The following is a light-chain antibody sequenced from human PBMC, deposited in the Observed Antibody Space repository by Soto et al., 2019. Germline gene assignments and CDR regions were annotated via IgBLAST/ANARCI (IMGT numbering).Light chain of an antibody. CDR3: QQYSTYTPRT. CDR1: QGINTF. Sequence: IQLTQSPSSLSASLGDRVSIACRASQGINTFLAWYQQKPGKAPKLLIYAASTLQSGVPSRFSGSGSGTEFTLTISSLQPDDFATYYCQQYSTYTPRTFGQGTKVDIK. J-gene: IGKJ1*01. CDR2: AAS. V-gene: IGKV1-9*01.